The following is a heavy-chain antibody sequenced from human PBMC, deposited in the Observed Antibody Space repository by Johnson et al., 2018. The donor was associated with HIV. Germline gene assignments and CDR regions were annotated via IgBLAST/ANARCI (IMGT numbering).Heavy chain of an antibody. Sequence: VQLVESGGGVVRPGGSLRLSCAASGFMFDDYGMSWVRQVPGKGLEWVSHPNWNGGRTGYAVSMKGRFTISRDNAKKYLYMQMNSQRAEDTGLYYCARESIFGVVIYAFDIWGQGTMVTVSS. D-gene: IGHD3-3*01. V-gene: IGHV3-20*04. CDR2: PNWNGGRT. CDR3: ARESIFGVVIYAFDI. J-gene: IGHJ3*02. CDR1: GFMFDDYG.